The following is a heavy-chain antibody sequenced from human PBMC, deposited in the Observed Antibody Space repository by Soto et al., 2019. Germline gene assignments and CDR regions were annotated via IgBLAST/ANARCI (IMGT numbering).Heavy chain of an antibody. CDR1: GGSLSDYF. CDR2: INHLGSI. J-gene: IGHJ6*03. CDR3: ARGGISHWAYFYYMDV. D-gene: IGHD2-21*01. Sequence: PSETLSLTCVVSGGSLSDYFWSWIRQPPGMALEWIGEINHLGSINYNPSLKSRVTMSVDTSKNQFSLPLNSVTAADTATYYCARGGISHWAYFYYMDVWDRGTTVTVSS. V-gene: IGHV4-34*01.